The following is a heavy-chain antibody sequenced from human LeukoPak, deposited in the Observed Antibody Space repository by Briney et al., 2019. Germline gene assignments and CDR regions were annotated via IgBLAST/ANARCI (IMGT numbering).Heavy chain of an antibody. J-gene: IGHJ3*02. V-gene: IGHV3-21*04. CDR3: ARASQGAFDI. CDR2: ISTSGTYT. CDR1: GFTFSTYS. Sequence: GGSLRLSCAASGFTFSTYSMNWVRQAPGKGLEWVSSISTSGTYTYYADSVKGRFTISRDNAKNSLYLQMNSLRAEDTAVYYCARASQGAFDIWGQGTMVTVSS.